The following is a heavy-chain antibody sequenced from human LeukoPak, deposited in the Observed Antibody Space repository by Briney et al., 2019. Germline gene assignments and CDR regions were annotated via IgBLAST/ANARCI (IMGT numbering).Heavy chain of an antibody. CDR3: ARDRDGGNDY. J-gene: IGHJ4*02. V-gene: IGHV3-7*01. D-gene: IGHD4-23*01. CDR1: GFTFSTYW. Sequence: GGSLRLSCAASGFTFSTYWMGWVRQAPGKGLEWVAKIKPDGSEKDHVDSVKGRFTISRDNAKNSLYLQMNSLRAEDTAVYYCARDRDGGNDYWGQGTLVTVSS. CDR2: IKPDGSEK.